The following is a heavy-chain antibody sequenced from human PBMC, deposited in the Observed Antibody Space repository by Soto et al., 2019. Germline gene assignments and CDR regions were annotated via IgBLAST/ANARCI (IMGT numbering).Heavy chain of an antibody. CDR2: IWYDGNKK. Sequence: PGGSLRLSCVASASRFSVFGMNWVRQAPGKGLEWVALIWYDGNKKYYADSVRGRFTISRDNSRHTVYLQMKSLRVEDTAIYYCASGETGAEYYYGMDVWGQGTTVTVSS. CDR3: ASGETGAEYYYGMDV. CDR1: ASRFSVFG. V-gene: IGHV3-33*01. D-gene: IGHD1-26*01. J-gene: IGHJ6*02.